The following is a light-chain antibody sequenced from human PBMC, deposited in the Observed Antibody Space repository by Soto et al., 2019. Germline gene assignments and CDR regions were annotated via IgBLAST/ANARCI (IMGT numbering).Light chain of an antibody. CDR1: SSDVGGYNY. Sequence: QSALTQPPSASGTPGQSVTICCTRTSSDVGGYNYVSWYQQHPGKVPKLMVYEVNKRPSGVPDRFSGSKSGNTASLTVSGLQAEDEADYYCTSYAGGNNVFGTGTKVTVL. CDR2: EVN. J-gene: IGLJ1*01. CDR3: TSYAGGNNV. V-gene: IGLV2-8*01.